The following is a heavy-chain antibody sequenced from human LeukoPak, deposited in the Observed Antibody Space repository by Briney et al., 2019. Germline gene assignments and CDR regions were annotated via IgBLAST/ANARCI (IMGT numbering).Heavy chain of an antibody. CDR3: ARGVAAGLDY. J-gene: IGHJ4*02. CDR1: GGSISSGSYY. CDR2: IYYSGST. V-gene: IGHV4-61*10. Sequence: TSETLSLTCTVSGGSISSGSYYWSWIRQPAGKGLEWIGYIYYSGSTNYNPSLKSRVTISVDTSKNQFSLKLSSVTAADTAVYYCARGVAAGLDYWGQGTLVTVSS. D-gene: IGHD2-15*01.